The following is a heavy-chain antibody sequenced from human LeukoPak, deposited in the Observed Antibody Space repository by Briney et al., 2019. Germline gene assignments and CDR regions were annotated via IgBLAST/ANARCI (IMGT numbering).Heavy chain of an antibody. CDR3: ARVPGGWINWFDP. V-gene: IGHV4-39*07. CDR2: IYYSGST. J-gene: IGHJ5*02. D-gene: IGHD6-19*01. Sequence: SETLCLTCDVSGGSISSSSYYWGWIRPPPGKGQAWIGTIYYSGSTYYNPSLKSRVTISVDTSRNQFSLKLSSVTAADTAVYYCARVPGGWINWFDPWGQGTLVTVSS. CDR1: GGSISSSSYY.